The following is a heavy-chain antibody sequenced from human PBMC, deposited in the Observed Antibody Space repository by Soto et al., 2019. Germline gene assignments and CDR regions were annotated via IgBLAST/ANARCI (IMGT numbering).Heavy chain of an antibody. V-gene: IGHV4-59*01. CDR1: GGSISSYY. Sequence: SETLSLTCTVSGGSISSYYWSWIRQPPGKGLEWIGYIYYSGSTNYNPSLKSRVTISVDTSKNQFSLKLSSVTAADTAVFYCARGIEGWYQGRYYYGMDVWGQGTTVTVSS. J-gene: IGHJ6*02. CDR2: IYYSGST. CDR3: ARGIEGWYQGRYYYGMDV. D-gene: IGHD6-19*01.